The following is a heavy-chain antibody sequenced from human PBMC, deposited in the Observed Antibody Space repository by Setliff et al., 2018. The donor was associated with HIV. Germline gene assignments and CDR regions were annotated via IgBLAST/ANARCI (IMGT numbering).Heavy chain of an antibody. CDR1: GFTFSTYS. CDR3: ARIYRSSWPFDACDI. Sequence: AGGSLRLSCVGSGFTFSTYSMSWVRQVPGKGLEWIAYIYTSSSTIHYGDSVKGRFTISRDNAKNSVYLQMNSLRAEDTALYYCARIYRSSWPFDACDIWGQGTMVTVSS. CDR2: IYTSSSTI. D-gene: IGHD6-6*01. J-gene: IGHJ3*02. V-gene: IGHV3-48*01.